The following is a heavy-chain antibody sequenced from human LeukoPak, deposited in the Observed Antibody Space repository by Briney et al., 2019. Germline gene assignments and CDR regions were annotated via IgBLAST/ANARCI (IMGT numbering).Heavy chain of an antibody. J-gene: IGHJ4*02. D-gene: IGHD3-16*02. Sequence: ASVKVSCKVSGYTLTELSMHWVRQAPGKGLEWRGGFDPEDGETIYAQKLQVRVTMTEDTSTDTAYMELSSLRSEDTAVYYCATVHNRIYDYVWGSYRYLGYFDYWGQGTLVTVSS. V-gene: IGHV1-24*01. CDR1: GYTLTELS. CDR2: FDPEDGET. CDR3: ATVHNRIYDYVWGSYRYLGYFDY.